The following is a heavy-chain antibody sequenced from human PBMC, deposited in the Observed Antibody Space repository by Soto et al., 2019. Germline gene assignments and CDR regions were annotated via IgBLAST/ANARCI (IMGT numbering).Heavy chain of an antibody. Sequence: QVQLVESGGGVVQPGRSLRLSCAASGFTFSSYAMHWVRQAPGKGLEWVAVISYDGSNKYYADSVKGRFTISRDNSKNTLYLQMNSLRAEDTAVYYCARGVRYDSSGYYSVWGQGTLVTVSS. CDR2: ISYDGSNK. CDR1: GFTFSSYA. J-gene: IGHJ4*02. CDR3: ARGVRYDSSGYYSV. D-gene: IGHD3-22*01. V-gene: IGHV3-30-3*01.